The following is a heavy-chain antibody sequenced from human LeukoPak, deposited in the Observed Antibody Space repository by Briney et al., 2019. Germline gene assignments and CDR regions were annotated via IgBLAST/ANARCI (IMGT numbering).Heavy chain of an antibody. CDR1: GFTFSSYE. Sequence: PGGSLRLSCEASGFTFSSYEMNWVRQAPGKGLEWVSYISSSGSTIYYADSVKGRFTISRDNAKNSLYLQMNSLRAEDTDVYYCARDRVIQLWSYLDYWGQGTLVTVSS. J-gene: IGHJ4*02. V-gene: IGHV3-48*03. CDR3: ARDRVIQLWSYLDY. CDR2: ISSSGSTI. D-gene: IGHD5-18*01.